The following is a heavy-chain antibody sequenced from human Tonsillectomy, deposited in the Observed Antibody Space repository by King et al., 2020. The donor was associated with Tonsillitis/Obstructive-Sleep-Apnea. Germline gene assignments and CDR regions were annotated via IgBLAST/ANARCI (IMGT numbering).Heavy chain of an antibody. D-gene: IGHD3-9*01. Sequence: QLVESGGGLIQPGGSLRLSCAASGFTVSSNYMSWVRQAPGKGLEWVSVIYSGGSTYYADSVKGRFTISRDNSKNTLYLQMNSLRAEDTAVYYCARGAYDILTPMDYWGQGTLVTVSS. V-gene: IGHV3-53*01. CDR1: GFTVSSNY. CDR2: IYSGGST. J-gene: IGHJ4*02. CDR3: ARGAYDILTPMDY.